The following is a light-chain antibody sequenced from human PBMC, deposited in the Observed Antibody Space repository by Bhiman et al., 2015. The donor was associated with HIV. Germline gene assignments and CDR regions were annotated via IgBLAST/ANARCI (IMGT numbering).Light chain of an antibody. CDR3: CSYTSSSTYV. V-gene: IGLV1-40*01. Sequence: QSVLTQPPSVSGAPGQRITVSCTGTSSNIGAPYDVNWYQQLTGKAPRLLIYGNTNRPSGVPDRFSGSKSGNTASLTISGLQAGDEADYYCCSYTSSSTYVFGTGTKVTVL. J-gene: IGLJ1*01. CDR2: GNT. CDR1: SSNIGAPYD.